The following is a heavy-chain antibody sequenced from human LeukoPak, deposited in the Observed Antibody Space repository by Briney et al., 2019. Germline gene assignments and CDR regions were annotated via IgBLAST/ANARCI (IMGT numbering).Heavy chain of an antibody. V-gene: IGHV3-30*03. D-gene: IGHD2-2*01. CDR1: GFTFSDYG. Sequence: QPGGSLRLSCAASGFTFSDYGMHWVRQTPDKGLERVAVISYDGIYKYYADSVKGRFTISRDYSENTVYLQMNSLRAEDTAVYYCARGIWVMVPVSYYYMDVWGKGTTVTVSS. CDR3: ARGIWVMVPVSYYYMDV. CDR2: ISYDGIYK. J-gene: IGHJ6*03.